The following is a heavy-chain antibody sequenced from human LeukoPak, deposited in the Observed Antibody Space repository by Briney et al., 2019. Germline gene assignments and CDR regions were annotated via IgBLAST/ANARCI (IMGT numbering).Heavy chain of an antibody. D-gene: IGHD2-2*01. V-gene: IGHV1-18*01. J-gene: IGHJ5*02. Sequence: GASVKVSCKASGYTFTSYEITWVRQAPGQGLEWMGRFSAYNGNTNYAQKLQGRVTMTTDTSTSTAYMELRSLRSDDTAVYYCARDEYQNWFDPWGQGTLVTVSS. CDR1: GYTFTSYE. CDR3: ARDEYQNWFDP. CDR2: FSAYNGNT.